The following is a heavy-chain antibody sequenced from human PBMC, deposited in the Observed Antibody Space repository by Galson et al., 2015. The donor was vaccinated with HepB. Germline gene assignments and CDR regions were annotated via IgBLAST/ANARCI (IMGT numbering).Heavy chain of an antibody. V-gene: IGHV3-30-3*01. D-gene: IGHD3-3*01. CDR2: ISYDGSNK. CDR1: GFTFSSYA. CDR3: ARPQLVEYYDFWSGYWGYMDV. J-gene: IGHJ6*03. Sequence: SLRLSCAASGFTFSSYAMHWVRQAPGKGLEWVAVISYDGSNKYYADSVKGRFTISRDNSKNTLYLQMNSLRAEDTAVYYCARPQLVEYYDFWSGYWGYMDVWGKGTTVTVSS.